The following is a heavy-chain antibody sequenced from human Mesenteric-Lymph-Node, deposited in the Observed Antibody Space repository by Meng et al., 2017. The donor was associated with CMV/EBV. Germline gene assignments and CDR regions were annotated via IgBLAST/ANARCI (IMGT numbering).Heavy chain of an antibody. Sequence: LRLSCTVSGGSISGYDYYWSWIRQPPGKGLEWIGYIYYNGRSYYNPSLESRVTISVDTSKNQFSLKLSSVTAADTAVYYCARDRGSSHFYYGLDVWGQGTTVTVSS. CDR1: GGSISGYDYY. V-gene: IGHV4-30-4*08. CDR3: ARDRGSSHFYYGLDV. CDR2: IYYNGRS. D-gene: IGHD6-6*01. J-gene: IGHJ6*02.